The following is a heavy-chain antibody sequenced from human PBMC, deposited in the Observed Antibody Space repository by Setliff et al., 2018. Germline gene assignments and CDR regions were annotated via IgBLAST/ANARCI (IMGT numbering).Heavy chain of an antibody. D-gene: IGHD5-12*01. Sequence: PGKSLRLSCAASGFTFSSYAMHWVRQAPGKGLEWVAFIWYDGSNTYYTGSVKGRFTISRDNSRNTLYLQMNSLRAEDTAVYYCAGDPPSSGYAFDIWGQGTMVTVSS. CDR3: AGDPPSSGYAFDI. J-gene: IGHJ3*02. CDR2: IWYDGSNT. CDR1: GFTFSSYA. V-gene: IGHV3-33*01.